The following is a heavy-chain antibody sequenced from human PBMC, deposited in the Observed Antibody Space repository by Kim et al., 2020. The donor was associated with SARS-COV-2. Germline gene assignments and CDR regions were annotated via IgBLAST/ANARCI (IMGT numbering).Heavy chain of an antibody. Sequence: GGSLRLSCAASGFTFSSYAMSWVRQAPGKGLEWVSAISCSGGSTYYADSVKGRFTISRDNSKNTLYLQMNSLRAEDTAVYYCAKDAGGHYSGYDSYYFDYWGQGTLVTVSS. J-gene: IGHJ4*02. D-gene: IGHD5-12*01. V-gene: IGHV3-23*01. CDR2: ISCSGGST. CDR3: AKDAGGHYSGYDSYYFDY. CDR1: GFTFSSYA.